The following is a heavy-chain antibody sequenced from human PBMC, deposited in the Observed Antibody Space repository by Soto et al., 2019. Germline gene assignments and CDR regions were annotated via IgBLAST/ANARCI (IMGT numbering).Heavy chain of an antibody. CDR2: ISYDGSNK. CDR1: GFTFSSYG. CDR3: AKVTYSSSWYMVYYYYYGMDV. V-gene: IGHV3-30*18. D-gene: IGHD6-13*01. J-gene: IGHJ6*02. Sequence: GGSLRLSCAASGFTFSSYGMHWVRQAPGKGLEWVAVISYDGSNKYYADSVKGRFTISRDNSKNTLYLQTNSLRAEDTAVYYCAKVTYSSSWYMVYYYYYGMDVWGQGTTVTVSS.